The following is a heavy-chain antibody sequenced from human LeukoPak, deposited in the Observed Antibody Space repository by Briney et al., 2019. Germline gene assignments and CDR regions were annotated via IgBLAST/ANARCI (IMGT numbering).Heavy chain of an antibody. J-gene: IGHJ5*02. CDR3: ARPVPSRLGWFDP. Sequence: SETLSLTCTVSGGSISSSNYYWGWIRQPPGKGLEWIGSIYYSGSTYYNPSLKSRVTISVDTPKNQFSLKLSSVTAADTAVYYCARPVPSRLGWFDPWGQGTLVTVSS. D-gene: IGHD3-10*01. V-gene: IGHV4-39*01. CDR2: IYYSGST. CDR1: GGSISSSNYY.